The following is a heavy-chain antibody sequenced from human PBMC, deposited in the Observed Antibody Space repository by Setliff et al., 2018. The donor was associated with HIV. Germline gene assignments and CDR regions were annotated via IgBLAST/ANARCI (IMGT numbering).Heavy chain of an antibody. CDR3: ARLPRGPWRWDY. V-gene: IGHV4-4*09. D-gene: IGHD5-12*01. CDR1: GGSITSYY. Sequence: PSETLSLTCTVSGGSITSYYWNWIRQPPGKGLEWIGYIYSNGITRYNPSLKSRVTISLDTSKIEFSLTLKSVTAADTAIYYCARLPRGPWRWDYWGQGMLVTVSS. J-gene: IGHJ4*02. CDR2: IYSNGIT.